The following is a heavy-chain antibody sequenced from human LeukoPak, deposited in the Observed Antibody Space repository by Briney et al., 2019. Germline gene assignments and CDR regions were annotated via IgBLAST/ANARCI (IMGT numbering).Heavy chain of an antibody. J-gene: IGHJ4*02. CDR2: INPNSGGT. CDR3: ARGGRDNWNYAPLDY. CDR1: GYTFTGYY. Sequence: GASVKVSCKASGYTFTGYYMHWVRQAPGQGLEWMGWINPNSGGTNYAQKFQGRVTMTRDTSISTAYMELSRLRSEDTAVYYCARGGRDNWNYAPLDYWGQGTLVTVSS. V-gene: IGHV1-2*02. D-gene: IGHD1-7*01.